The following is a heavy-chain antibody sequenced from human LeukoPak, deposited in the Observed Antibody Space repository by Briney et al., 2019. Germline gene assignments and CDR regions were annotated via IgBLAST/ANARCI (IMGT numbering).Heavy chain of an antibody. D-gene: IGHD3-10*01. CDR1: GFTFSSYG. CDR2: ISYDGTNK. J-gene: IGHJ4*02. V-gene: IGHV3-30*18. CDR3: AKDFSFKRTYYYGSGSYSVFDY. Sequence: PGGSLRLSCAASGFTFSSYGMHWVRQAPGKGLEWVAVISYDGTNKYYADSVKGRFTISRDNSKNTLYLQMNSLRAEDTAVYYCAKDFSFKRTYYYGSGSYSVFDYWGQGTLVTVSS.